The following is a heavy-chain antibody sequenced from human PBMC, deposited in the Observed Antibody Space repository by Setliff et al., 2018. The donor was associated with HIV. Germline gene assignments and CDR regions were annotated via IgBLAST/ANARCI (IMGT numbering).Heavy chain of an antibody. CDR2: IIHTGST. Sequence: SETLSLTCTVSGYPISSGYYWGWIRQPPGKGLEWIGEIIHTGSTNYNPSLKSRVTISVDTSKNQFSLRLSSVTAADTAVYYCARGRSCSSSSCYLVYYYYYGMDVWGHGSTVTVSS. J-gene: IGHJ6*02. V-gene: IGHV4-38-2*02. CDR1: GYPISSGYY. CDR3: ARGRSCSSSSCYLVYYYYYGMDV. D-gene: IGHD2-2*01.